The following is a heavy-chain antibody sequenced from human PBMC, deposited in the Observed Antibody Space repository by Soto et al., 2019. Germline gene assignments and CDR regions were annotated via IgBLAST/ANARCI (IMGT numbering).Heavy chain of an antibody. Sequence: PGGSLRLSCAASGFTFSSYAMSWVRQAPGKGLEWVSAISGSGGSTYYADSVKGRFTISRDNSKNTLYLQMNSLRAEDTAVYYCAKDSPSFVPYYHYYMDVWGKGTTVIVSS. CDR1: GFTFSSYA. CDR2: ISGSGGST. D-gene: IGHD2-8*01. CDR3: AKDSPSFVPYYHYYMDV. V-gene: IGHV3-23*01. J-gene: IGHJ6*03.